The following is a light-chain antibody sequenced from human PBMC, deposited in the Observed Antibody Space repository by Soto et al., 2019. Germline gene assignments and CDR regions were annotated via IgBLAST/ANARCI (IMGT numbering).Light chain of an antibody. J-gene: IGKJ2*01. V-gene: IGKV1-5*01. CDR1: QGISSW. CDR2: DVS. CDR3: QRYNTYPYT. Sequence: DIQMTQSASTLSASVGDRVTITCRASQGISSWLAWYQQKPGKAPKLLMYDVSSLESGVPSRFSGSGSGTEFTLTISNLQPDDFATYYCQRYNTYPYTFGQGTKLEIK.